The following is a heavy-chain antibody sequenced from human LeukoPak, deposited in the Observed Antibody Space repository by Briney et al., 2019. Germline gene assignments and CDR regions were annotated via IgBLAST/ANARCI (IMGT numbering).Heavy chain of an antibody. CDR2: IRYDGSNK. D-gene: IGHD3-16*02. CDR3: AKVQDYVWGSYRSSQEYFQH. CDR1: GFTFSSYG. V-gene: IGHV3-30*02. J-gene: IGHJ1*01. Sequence: GGSLRLSCAASGFTFSSYGMHWVRQAPGKGLEWVAFIRYDGSNKYYADSVKGRFTISRDNSKNTLYLQMNSLRAEDTAVYYCAKVQDYVWGSYRSSQEYFQHWGQGTLVTVSS.